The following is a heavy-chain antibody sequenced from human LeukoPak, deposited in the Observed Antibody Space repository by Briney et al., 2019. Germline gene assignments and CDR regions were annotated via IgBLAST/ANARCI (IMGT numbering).Heavy chain of an antibody. CDR1: GFTFDDYG. D-gene: IGHD3-10*01. CDR2: INWNGGST. CDR3: ARDHVTMVRGVLQTYLPFDY. Sequence: GGSLRLSCAASGFTFDDYGMSWVRQAPGKGLEWVSGINWNGGSTGYADSVKGRFTISRDNAKNSLYLQMNSLRAEDTAVYYCARDHVTMVRGVLQTYLPFDYWGQGTLVTVSS. V-gene: IGHV3-20*04. J-gene: IGHJ4*02.